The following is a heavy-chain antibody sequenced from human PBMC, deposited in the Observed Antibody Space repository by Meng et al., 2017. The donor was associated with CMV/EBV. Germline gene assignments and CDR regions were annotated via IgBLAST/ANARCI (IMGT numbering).Heavy chain of an antibody. CDR2: IYYSGTT. J-gene: IGHJ4*02. V-gene: IGHV4-39*07. D-gene: IGHD2/OR15-2a*01. Sequence: CTVSGGSFSSSSYYWGRIRQPPGKGLEWIGSIYYSGTTYYNPSLKSRVTISVDTSKNQFSLNLNSVTAADTAVYYCANYRFNSMMDYWGQGSLVTVSS. CDR1: GGSFSSSSYY. CDR3: ANYRFNSMMDY.